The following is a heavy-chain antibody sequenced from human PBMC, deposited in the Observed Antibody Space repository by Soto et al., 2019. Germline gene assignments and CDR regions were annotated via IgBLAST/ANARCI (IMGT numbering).Heavy chain of an antibody. D-gene: IGHD1-1*01. J-gene: IGHJ4*02. CDR1: GYAFTTYG. CDR2: ISAHNGNT. V-gene: IGHV1-18*01. Sequence: QVHLVQSGAEVKKPGASVKVSCQGSGYAFTTYGITWVRQAPGQGLEWMGWISAHNGNTNYAQKLQGRVTVTRDTSTSTAYMELRSLRYDDTAVYYCARGRYGDYWGQGAWSPSPQ. CDR3: ARGRYGDY.